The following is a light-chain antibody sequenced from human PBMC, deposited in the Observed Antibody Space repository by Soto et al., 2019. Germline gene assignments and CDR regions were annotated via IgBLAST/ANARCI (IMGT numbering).Light chain of an antibody. CDR1: QSISSW. V-gene: IGKV1-5*01. CDR2: DAS. CDR3: QQYNGYSPGT. Sequence: DIQMTQSPSTLSASVGDRVTITCRASQSISSWLAWDQQKPGKAPKLLIYDASSLESGVPSRFSGSGSGTEFTLTISSLQPDDFATYYCQQYNGYSPGTFGQGTKLEIK. J-gene: IGKJ2*01.